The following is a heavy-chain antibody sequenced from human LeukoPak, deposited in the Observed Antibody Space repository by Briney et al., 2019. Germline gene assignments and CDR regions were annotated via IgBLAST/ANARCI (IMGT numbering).Heavy chain of an antibody. D-gene: IGHD1-1*01. CDR2: IKQDGSDK. CDR3: VRGGGTLDM. J-gene: IGHJ3*02. V-gene: IGHV3-7*01. CDR1: GFIITRSW. Sequence: PGGSLRLSRQPSGFIITRSWMSWVRQAPGKRPEWVANIKQDGSDKYYLDSVKGRFTISRDNAKNSLYLQMNSLRDEDTAMYYCVRGGGTLDMWGQGTMVTVSS.